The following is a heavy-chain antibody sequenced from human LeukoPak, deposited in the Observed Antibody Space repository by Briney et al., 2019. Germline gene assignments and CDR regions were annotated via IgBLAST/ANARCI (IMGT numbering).Heavy chain of an antibody. V-gene: IGHV1-8*01. D-gene: IGHD2-15*01. CDR2: MNPTSGNT. CDR1: GFTFTNYD. CDR3: ARMYCSRGSCYPLFYYYAMDV. Sequence: GASVKVSCKASGFTFTNYDINWVRQAAGQGLEWMGWMNPTSGNTGYAQQFQGKITLTRNTSISTAYMDLSSLRSDDTAVYYCARMYCSRGSCYPLFYYYAMDVWGQGTTVTVSS. J-gene: IGHJ6*02.